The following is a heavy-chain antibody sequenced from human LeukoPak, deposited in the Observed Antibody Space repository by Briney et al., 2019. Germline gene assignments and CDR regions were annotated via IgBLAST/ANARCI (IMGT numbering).Heavy chain of an antibody. D-gene: IGHD2-2*01. V-gene: IGHV6-1*01. J-gene: IGHJ6*02. CDR2: TYYTSKWYN. Sequence: SQTLSLTCAISGDSVSSNSAAWNWIRQSPSGGLEWLGRTYYTSKWYNDYAVSVKSRITINPDTSKNQFSLQLNSVTPEDTAASYGAREVYVRSTQDYYYYGMDVWGQGTTVTVS. CDR1: GDSVSSNSAA. CDR3: AREVYVRSTQDYYYYGMDV.